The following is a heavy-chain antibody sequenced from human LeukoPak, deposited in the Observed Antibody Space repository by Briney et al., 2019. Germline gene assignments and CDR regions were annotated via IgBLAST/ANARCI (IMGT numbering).Heavy chain of an antibody. Sequence: GESLKISCKGSGYSFANFWIGWVRLMPGKGLECMGIIYPDDSDIRYSPSFQGQVTISADKSLSTAYLQWNSLKASDTAMYYCARSPGYSGAWFIDLWGRGTLVTVTS. D-gene: IGHD6-19*01. V-gene: IGHV5-51*01. J-gene: IGHJ2*01. CDR2: IYPDDSDI. CDR1: GYSFANFW. CDR3: ARSPGYSGAWFIDL.